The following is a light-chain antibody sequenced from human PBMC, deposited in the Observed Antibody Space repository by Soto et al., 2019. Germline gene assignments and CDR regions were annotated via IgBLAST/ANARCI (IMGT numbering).Light chain of an antibody. Sequence: EIVLTQSPATLSLSPGERATLSCRASQSVRSYLAWYQQKHGQAPRLLIYDASNRATGIPARFSGGGSGTDFTLTISSLEPEDFAVYYCQQRSNWPPTFGQGTQLEIK. CDR1: QSVRSY. J-gene: IGKJ2*01. CDR3: QQRSNWPPT. V-gene: IGKV3-11*01. CDR2: DAS.